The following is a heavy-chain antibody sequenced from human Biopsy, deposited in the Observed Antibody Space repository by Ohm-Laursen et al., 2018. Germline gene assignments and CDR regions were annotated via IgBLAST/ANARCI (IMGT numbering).Heavy chain of an antibody. D-gene: IGHD3-16*01. CDR1: GYTFNTYD. V-gene: IGHV1-8*01. CDR3: AREGAFGDTDAYYGLDV. Sequence: ASVKVSCKASGYTFNTYDINWVRQAAGQGPEWMGWMNPNSGNTGFAQKFQGRITMTRSTSITTAYMELTNLRSEDTAVYYCAREGAFGDTDAYYGLDVWGQGTTVTVSS. J-gene: IGHJ6*02. CDR2: MNPNSGNT.